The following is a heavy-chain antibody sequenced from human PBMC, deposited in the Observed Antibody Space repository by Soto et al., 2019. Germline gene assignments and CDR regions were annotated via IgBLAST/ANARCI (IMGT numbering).Heavy chain of an antibody. CDR3: AKFTPGIAVAGDTYFDY. V-gene: IGHV3-9*01. D-gene: IGHD6-19*01. CDR2: ISWNSGSI. J-gene: IGHJ4*02. Sequence: EVQLVESGGGLVQPGRSLRLSCAASGFTFDDYAMHWVRQAPGKGLEWVSGISWNSGSIGYADSVKGRFTISRDNAKNSLYLQMNRLRAEDTALYYCAKFTPGIAVAGDTYFDYWGQGTLVTVSS. CDR1: GFTFDDYA.